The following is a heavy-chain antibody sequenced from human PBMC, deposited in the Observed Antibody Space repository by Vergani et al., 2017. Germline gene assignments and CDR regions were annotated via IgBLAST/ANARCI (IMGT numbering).Heavy chain of an antibody. J-gene: IGHJ3*02. CDR1: GFTFSSYW. CDR3: ATEWFGEFYDAFDI. V-gene: IGHV3-74*01. CDR2: INSDGSST. Sequence: EVQLVESGGGLVQPGGSLRLSCAASGFTFSSYWMHWVRQAPGKGLVWVSRINSDGSSTSYADSVKGRFTISADKSISTAYLQWSSLKASDTAMYYCATEWFGEFYDAFDIWGQGTMVTVSS. D-gene: IGHD3-10*01.